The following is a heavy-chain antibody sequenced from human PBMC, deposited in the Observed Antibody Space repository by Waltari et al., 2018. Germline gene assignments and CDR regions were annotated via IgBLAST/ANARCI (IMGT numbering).Heavy chain of an antibody. CDR2: INHNGNR. CDR3: VRLEDCTGPGGNCYSGDSFALDV. D-gene: IGHD2-8*02. J-gene: IGHJ6*02. Sequence: QVQLQQWGAGQLQPSETLSRTCAIYGGSLSGYYWGWRRQRPGKGLEWIGEINHNGNRNHNPALRSRVTMLVDTSRSQFSLKLNSVTAADTAVYYCVRLEDCTGPGGNCYSGDSFALDVWGQGTTVTVSS. V-gene: IGHV4-34*02. CDR1: GGSLSGYY.